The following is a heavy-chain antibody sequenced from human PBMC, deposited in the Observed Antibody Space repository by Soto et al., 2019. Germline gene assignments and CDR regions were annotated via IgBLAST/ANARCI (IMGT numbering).Heavy chain of an antibody. CDR1: DDSFRGAEYY. D-gene: IGHD6-19*01. Sequence: VLLQESGPGLLRPSETLSLTCTVSDDSFRGAEYYWSWIRQPLGKVPEWIGYTYYNGDTKYNPALRSRVTMSEDTSKNQFSLRLSSVTAADTAVYFCARGPAYIDGWRTFDLWGRGILVTVSS. J-gene: IGHJ4*02. V-gene: IGHV4-61*08. CDR3: ARGPAYIDGWRTFDL. CDR2: TYYNGDT.